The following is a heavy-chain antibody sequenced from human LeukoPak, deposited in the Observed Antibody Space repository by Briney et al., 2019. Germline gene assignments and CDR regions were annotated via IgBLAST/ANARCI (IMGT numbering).Heavy chain of an antibody. J-gene: IGHJ4*02. CDR2: ISSSSSTI. CDR3: AKDKPPSTLRYFDWLSIPDY. CDR1: GFTFSSYS. Sequence: PGGSLRLSCAASGFTFSSYSMNWVRQAPGKGLEWVSYISSSSSTIYYADSVKGRFTISRDNAKNSLYLQMNSLRAEDTAVYYCAKDKPPSTLRYFDWLSIPDYWGQGTLVTVSS. D-gene: IGHD3-9*01. V-gene: IGHV3-48*01.